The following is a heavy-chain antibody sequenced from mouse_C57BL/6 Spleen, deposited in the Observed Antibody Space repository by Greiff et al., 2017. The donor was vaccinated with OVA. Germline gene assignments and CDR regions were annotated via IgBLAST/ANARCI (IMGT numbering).Heavy chain of an antibody. CDR1: GYAFSSSW. J-gene: IGHJ1*03. CDR2: IYPGDGDT. D-gene: IGHD1-3*01. CDR3: ARSTNRYWYFDV. Sequence: QVHVKQSGPELVKPGASVKISCKASGYAFSSSWMNWVKQRPGKGLEWIGRIYPGDGDTNYNGKFKGKATLTADKSSSTAYMQLSSLTSEDSAVYFCARSTNRYWYFDVWGTGTTVTVSS. V-gene: IGHV1-82*01.